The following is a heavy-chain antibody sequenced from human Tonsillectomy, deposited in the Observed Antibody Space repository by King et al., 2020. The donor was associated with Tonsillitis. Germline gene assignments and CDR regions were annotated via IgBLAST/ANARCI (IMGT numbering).Heavy chain of an antibody. J-gene: IGHJ4*02. CDR2: ISRSDDNT. Sequence: VQLVESGGGLVQPGGSLRLSCAASGFTFISYAMSWVRPAPGKGLEWVSTISRSDDNTLYAHSVKGRFTISRDNSKNTLYLQMNSLRAEDTSVYYCARIGDYNPFDYWGQGTLVTVSS. CDR1: GFTFISYA. V-gene: IGHV3-23*04. D-gene: IGHD4-17*01. CDR3: ARIGDYNPFDY.